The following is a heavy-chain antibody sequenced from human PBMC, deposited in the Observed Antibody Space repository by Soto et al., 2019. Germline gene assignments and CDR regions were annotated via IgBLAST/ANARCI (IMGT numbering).Heavy chain of an antibody. V-gene: IGHV4-59*01. J-gene: IGHJ3*02. Sequence: SETLSLTCTVSGGSIGSYYRSWIRQPPGKGLEWIGYIYYSGSTNYNPSLKSRVTISVDTSKNQFSLKLSSVTAADTAVYYCARDTGIDAFDIWGQGTMVTVSS. D-gene: IGHD3-10*01. CDR3: ARDTGIDAFDI. CDR1: GGSIGSYY. CDR2: IYYSGST.